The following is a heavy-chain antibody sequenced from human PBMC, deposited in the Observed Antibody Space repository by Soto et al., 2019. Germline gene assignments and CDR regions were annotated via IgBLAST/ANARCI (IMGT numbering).Heavy chain of an antibody. V-gene: IGHV4-38-2*01. CDR2: IYHSGST. J-gene: IGHJ5*02. CDR1: GYSISSCYY. Sequence: WGTLSLTCAVSGYSISSCYYWCCIRQPPGKGLEWIGSIYHSGSTYYNPSLKSRVTISVDTSKNQFSLKLSSVTAADTAVYYCALGVLWFGGANNWFDPWGQGTLVTVSS. D-gene: IGHD3-10*01. CDR3: ALGVLWFGGANNWFDP.